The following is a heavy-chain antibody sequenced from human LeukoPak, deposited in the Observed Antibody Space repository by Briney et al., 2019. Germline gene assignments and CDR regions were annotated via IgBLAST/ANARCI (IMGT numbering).Heavy chain of an antibody. CDR1: GFTFSSYS. D-gene: IGHD5-18*01. CDR2: ISTSSSYI. V-gene: IGHV3-21*01. CDR3: ARVVDTPMVLYGAFDI. J-gene: IGHJ3*02. Sequence: GGSLRLSCAASGFTFSSYSMNWVRQAPGKGLEWVSFISTSSSYIHYADSVKGRFTISRGNAKNSLYLQMNSLRAEDTAVYYCARVVDTPMVLYGAFDIWGQGTVVTVSS.